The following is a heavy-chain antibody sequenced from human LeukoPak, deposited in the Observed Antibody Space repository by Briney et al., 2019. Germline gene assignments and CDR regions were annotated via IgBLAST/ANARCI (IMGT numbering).Heavy chain of an antibody. Sequence: GGSLRLSCAASGFTFSSYSMNWVRPAPGEGLEWVSYFRSSSSTIYYADSVKGRFTISRDNAKSSLPLQMNSLRAEDTAVYYCAGGPDYDFWSGWGYYYYYYMDVWGKGTTVTVSS. V-gene: IGHV3-48*01. CDR2: FRSSSSTI. CDR1: GFTFSSYS. J-gene: IGHJ6*03. D-gene: IGHD3-3*01. CDR3: AGGPDYDFWSGWGYYYYYYMDV.